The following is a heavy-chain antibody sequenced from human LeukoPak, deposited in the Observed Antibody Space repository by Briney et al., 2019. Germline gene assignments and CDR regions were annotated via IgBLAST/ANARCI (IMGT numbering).Heavy chain of an antibody. J-gene: IGHJ5*02. CDR3: ATVDGDTPHVRPFDP. Sequence: ASVTVSYKASGYTFTDYYMQWVQQAPGKGLEWMGRVDPEDGKTIYAERLQGRLTITADTSTDTVYMELSSLRSEDTAVYYCATVDGDTPHVRPFDPWGQGTLVTVSS. CDR2: VDPEDGKT. CDR1: GYTFTDYY. D-gene: IGHD5-18*01. V-gene: IGHV1-69-2*01.